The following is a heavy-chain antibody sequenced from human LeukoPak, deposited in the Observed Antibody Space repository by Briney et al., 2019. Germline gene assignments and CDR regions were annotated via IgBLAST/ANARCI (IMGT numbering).Heavy chain of an antibody. J-gene: IGHJ4*02. D-gene: IGHD5-24*01. V-gene: IGHV3-30*04. Sequence: PGGSLRLSCAASGFTFSSYAMHWVRQAPGKGLEWVAVISYDGSNKYYADSVKGRFTISRDNSKNTLYLQMNSLRAEDTAVYYCARDGDGYVDYWGQGTLVTVSS. CDR3: ARDGDGYVDY. CDR1: GFTFSSYA. CDR2: ISYDGSNK.